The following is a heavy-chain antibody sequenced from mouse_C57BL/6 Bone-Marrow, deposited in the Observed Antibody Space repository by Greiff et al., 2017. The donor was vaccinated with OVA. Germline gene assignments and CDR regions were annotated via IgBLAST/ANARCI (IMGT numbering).Heavy chain of an antibody. CDR2: ISDGGSYT. D-gene: IGHD2-5*01. V-gene: IGHV5-4*01. J-gene: IGHJ3*01. Sequence: LVESGGGLVKPGGSLKLSCAASGFTFSSYAMSWVRQTPEKRLEWVATISDGGSYTYYPDNVKGRFTISRDNAKNNLYLQMSHLKSEDTAMYYCARGSNYAAWFAYWGQGTLVTVSA. CDR3: ARGSNYAAWFAY. CDR1: GFTFSSYA.